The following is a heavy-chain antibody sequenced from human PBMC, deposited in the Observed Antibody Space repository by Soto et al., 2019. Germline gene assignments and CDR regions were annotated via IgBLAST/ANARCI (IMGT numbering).Heavy chain of an antibody. V-gene: IGHV3-21*01. CDR3: ARVYYSNLPYYFYYMDV. D-gene: IGHD4-4*01. Sequence: GGSLKLSCAASGFTFSSYSMNWVRQAPGKGLEWVSSSSSSSTYIYYADSVKGRFTISRDNAKNSLYLQMNSLRAEDTAVYFCARVYYSNLPYYFYYMDVWGQGTTVTVSS. CDR2: SSSSSTYI. CDR1: GFTFSSYS. J-gene: IGHJ6*02.